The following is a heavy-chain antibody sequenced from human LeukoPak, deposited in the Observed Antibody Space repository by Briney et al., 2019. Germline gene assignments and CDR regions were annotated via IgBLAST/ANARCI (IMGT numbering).Heavy chain of an antibody. V-gene: IGHV4-38-2*02. CDR2: IYHSGST. CDR1: GYSISSGYY. J-gene: IGHJ4*02. CDR3: ARVPTVTFFDY. D-gene: IGHD4-17*01. Sequence: SETLSLTCTVSGYSISSGYYWGWIRQPPGKGLEWIGSIYHSGSTYYNPSLKSRVTMSVDTSKNQFSLKLSSVTAADTAVYYCARVPTVTFFDYWGQGTLVTVSS.